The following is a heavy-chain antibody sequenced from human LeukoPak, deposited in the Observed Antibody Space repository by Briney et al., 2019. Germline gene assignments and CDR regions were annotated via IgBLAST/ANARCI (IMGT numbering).Heavy chain of an antibody. CDR3: ARERPAAASAFEI. V-gene: IGHV3-23*01. CDR1: GFTFSSYA. D-gene: IGHD6-25*01. J-gene: IGHJ3*02. Sequence: GGSLRLSCAASGFTFSSYAMSWVRQAPGKGLEWVSVISGSGGSTYYADSVKGRFTISRDNSKNSLLLQMNSLRGEDTALYFCARERPAAASAFEIWGQGTRVTVSS. CDR2: ISGSGGST.